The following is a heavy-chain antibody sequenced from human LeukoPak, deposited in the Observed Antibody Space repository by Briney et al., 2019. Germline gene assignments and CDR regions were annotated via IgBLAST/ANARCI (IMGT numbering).Heavy chain of an antibody. Sequence: PGGSLRLSCAASGFTFSNYAMSWVRQAPGKGLEWVSAIVGSGSSTYYADSVKGRFTISRANSKNTLYLQLNRLRAEDTAVYYCAKWGDYDILTGYYDSDYWGQGTLVTVSS. CDR2: IVGSGSST. D-gene: IGHD3-9*01. V-gene: IGHV3-23*01. CDR1: GFTFSNYA. J-gene: IGHJ4*02. CDR3: AKWGDYDILTGYYDSDY.